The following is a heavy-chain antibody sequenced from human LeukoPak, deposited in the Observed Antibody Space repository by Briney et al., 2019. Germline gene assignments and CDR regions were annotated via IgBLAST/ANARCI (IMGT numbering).Heavy chain of an antibody. D-gene: IGHD4-11*01. CDR1: GFTFSSYA. Sequence: GGSLRLSCAASGFTFSSYAMHWVRQAPGKGLEYVSAISSNGGSTYYANSVKGRFTISRDNSKNTLYLQMGSLRAEDMAVYYCVRDSIRQQLYYFDHWGQGTLVTVSS. J-gene: IGHJ4*02. CDR2: ISSNGGST. V-gene: IGHV3-64*01. CDR3: VRDSIRQQLYYFDH.